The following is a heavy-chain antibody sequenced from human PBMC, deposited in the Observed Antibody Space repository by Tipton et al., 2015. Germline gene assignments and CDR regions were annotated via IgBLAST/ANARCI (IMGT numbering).Heavy chain of an antibody. CDR1: GGSVSSGSYY. J-gene: IGHJ2*01. CDR2: IYYSGST. D-gene: IGHD4-23*01. CDR3: ARALFYGVNTDWYFDL. V-gene: IGHV4-61*01. Sequence: TLSLTCTVSGGSVSSGSYYWSWIRQPPGKELEWIGYIYYSGSTNYNPSLKSRVTISVDTSKNQFSLKLSSVTAADAAVYYCARALFYGVNTDWYFDLWGRGTLVTVSS.